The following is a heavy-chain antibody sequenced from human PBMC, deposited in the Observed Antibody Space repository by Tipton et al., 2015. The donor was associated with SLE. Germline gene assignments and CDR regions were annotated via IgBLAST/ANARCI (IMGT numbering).Heavy chain of an antibody. Sequence: QVQLVQSGAEVKKPGASVKVSCKASGYTFTSYDINWVRQATGQGLEWMGWMNPNSGNTGYAQKFQGRVTMTRNTSISTAYMELSSLRSDDTAVYYCARPHSYYYDSSGYYPNWGQGTLVTVSS. CDR1: GYTFTSYD. CDR3: ARPHSYYYDSSGYYPN. V-gene: IGHV1-8*01. J-gene: IGHJ4*02. D-gene: IGHD3-22*01. CDR2: MNPNSGNT.